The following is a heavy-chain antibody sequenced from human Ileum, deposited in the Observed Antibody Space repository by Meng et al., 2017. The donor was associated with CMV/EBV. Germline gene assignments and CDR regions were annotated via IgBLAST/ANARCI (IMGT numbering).Heavy chain of an antibody. CDR1: GFSLITSEVG. J-gene: IGHJ4*02. Sequence: QITSKESGPTLVKPTQTLTLTCTVSGFSLITSEVGVHWIRQPPGKALEWLALIYWDDDNRFSPSLKNRLTITKDTSKNQVVLRMTNMDPTDTATYYCAHGRGWLTDYWGQGTLVTVSS. CDR3: AHGRGWLTDY. CDR2: IYWDDDN. V-gene: IGHV2-5*02. D-gene: IGHD6-19*01.